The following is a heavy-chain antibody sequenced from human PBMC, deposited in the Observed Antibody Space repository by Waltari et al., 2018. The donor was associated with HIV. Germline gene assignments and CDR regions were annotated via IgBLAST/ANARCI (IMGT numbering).Heavy chain of an antibody. Sequence: EVQLFESGGGLVQPGGSLRLSCAGSGFTFSSYAMSWVRQAQGKGLEWVSAISGSGGTTYYADSVKGRFTISRDNSKNTLYLQMNSLRGEDTAIYYCARDVGEFLVGVSPYWGQGTLLTVSS. V-gene: IGHV3-23*01. J-gene: IGHJ4*02. D-gene: IGHD1-26*01. CDR2: ISGSGGTT. CDR3: ARDVGEFLVGVSPY. CDR1: GFTFSSYA.